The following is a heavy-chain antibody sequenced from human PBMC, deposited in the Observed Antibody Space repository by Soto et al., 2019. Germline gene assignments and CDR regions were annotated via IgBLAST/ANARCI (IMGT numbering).Heavy chain of an antibody. CDR1: GCSFTSYW. CDR3: ARYSSSWYYYHYGRDV. Sequence: VESLTISCEGSGCSFTSYWIIWVLQMPGKGLEWMGRIDPSYSYTNYSPSFQGHVTISADKSISTAYLQWSSLKASDTAMYYCARYSSSWYYYHYGRDVWGQGTTVTFSS. V-gene: IGHV5-10-1*01. CDR2: IDPSYSYT. D-gene: IGHD6-13*01. J-gene: IGHJ6*02.